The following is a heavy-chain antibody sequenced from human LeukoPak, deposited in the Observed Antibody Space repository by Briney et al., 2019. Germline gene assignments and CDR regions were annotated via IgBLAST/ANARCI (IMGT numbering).Heavy chain of an antibody. CDR3: ARDYLKYYYDSSGYYYY. D-gene: IGHD3-22*01. CDR1: GFTFSNYV. CDR2: ISSSSSYI. V-gene: IGHV3-21*01. J-gene: IGHJ4*02. Sequence: KSGGSLRLSCAASGFTFSNYVMSWVRQAPGKGLEWVSSISSSSSYIYYADSVKGRFTISRDNARNSLYLQMNSLRAEDTAVYYCARDYLKYYYDSSGYYYYWGQGTLVTVSS.